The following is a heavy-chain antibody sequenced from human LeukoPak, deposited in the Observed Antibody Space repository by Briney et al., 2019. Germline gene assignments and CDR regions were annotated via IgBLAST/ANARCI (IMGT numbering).Heavy chain of an antibody. CDR3: AKDYCTGTNCYGDY. D-gene: IGHD2-2*01. J-gene: IGHJ4*02. CDR2: ISGSGGNT. Sequence: GGSLRLSCAASGFTFSSYTLSWVRQAPGKGLEWVSGISGSGGNTYYGDSVKGRFTISRDNSKSTLYLQMNSLRAEDTAVYYCAKDYCTGTNCYGDYWGQGTLVTVSS. CDR1: GFTFSSYT. V-gene: IGHV3-23*01.